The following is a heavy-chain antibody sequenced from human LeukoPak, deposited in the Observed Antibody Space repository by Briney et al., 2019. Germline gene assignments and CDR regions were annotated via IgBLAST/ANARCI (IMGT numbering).Heavy chain of an antibody. V-gene: IGHV1-69*13. D-gene: IGHD3-9*01. CDR2: IIPIFGTA. Sequence: SVKVSCKASGGTFSSYAISWVRQAPGQGLEWMGGIIPIFGTANYAQKFQGRVTITADESTSTAYMELSSLRSEDTAVYYCARVNILTGYSPYYYYYMDVWGKGTTVTISS. J-gene: IGHJ6*03. CDR3: ARVNILTGYSPYYYYYMDV. CDR1: GGTFSSYA.